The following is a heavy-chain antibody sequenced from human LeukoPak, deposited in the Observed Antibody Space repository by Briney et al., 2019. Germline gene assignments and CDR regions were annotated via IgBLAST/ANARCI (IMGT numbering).Heavy chain of an antibody. D-gene: IGHD3-10*01. CDR2: INHSGAT. J-gene: IGHJ5*02. CDR1: GGSISSYY. CDR3: ASSYYA. V-gene: IGHV4-34*01. Sequence: ASETLSLTCTVSGGSISSYYWSWIRQPSGKGLEWIGEINHSGATSYNPFLKSRVNISVDTSNNQFSLKLTSVTAADSAVYYCASSYYAWGQGTLVTVSS.